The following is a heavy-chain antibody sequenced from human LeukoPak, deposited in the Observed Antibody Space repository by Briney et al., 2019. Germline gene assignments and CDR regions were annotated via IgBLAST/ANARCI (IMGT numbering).Heavy chain of an antibody. CDR1: GGSISSSSYY. Sequence: PSETLSLTCTVSGGSISSSSYYWGWIRQPPGKGLEWIGTIYYDGTTHYNPSLKSRVTISVDTSKNQFSLKLSSVTAADTAVYYCARVGGDAFDIWGQGTMVTVSS. CDR3: ARVGGDAFDI. V-gene: IGHV4-39*07. J-gene: IGHJ3*02. CDR2: IYYDGTT. D-gene: IGHD3-16*01.